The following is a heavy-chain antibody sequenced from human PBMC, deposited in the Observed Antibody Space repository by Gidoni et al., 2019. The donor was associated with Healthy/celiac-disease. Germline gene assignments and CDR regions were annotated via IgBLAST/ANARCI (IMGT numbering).Heavy chain of an antibody. J-gene: IGHJ4*02. D-gene: IGHD3-22*01. CDR2: IYYSGST. V-gene: IGHV4-31*03. CDR1: GGSIRSGGYY. CDR3: ARGSSGYYEPLDY. Sequence: QVQLQESGPGLVKPSQTLSLTCTVSGGSIRSGGYYWSWIRQHPGKGLEWIGYIYYSGSTYYNPSLKSRVTISVDTSKNQFSLKLSSVTAADTAVYYCARGSSGYYEPLDYWGQGTLVTVSS.